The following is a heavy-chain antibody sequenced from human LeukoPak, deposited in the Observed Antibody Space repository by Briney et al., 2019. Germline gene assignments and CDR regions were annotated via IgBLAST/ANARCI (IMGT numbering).Heavy chain of an antibody. CDR2: INPNSGGT. D-gene: IGHD3-10*01. Sequence: ASVKVSCKASGYTFTGYYMHWVRQAPGQGLEWMGWINPNSGGTNYAQKFQGRVTMTRDTSISTAYMELSRLRSDDTAVYYCARDYGSGYIPNNWSDPWGQGTLVTVSS. CDR3: ARDYGSGYIPNNWSDP. J-gene: IGHJ5*02. CDR1: GYTFTGYY. V-gene: IGHV1-2*02.